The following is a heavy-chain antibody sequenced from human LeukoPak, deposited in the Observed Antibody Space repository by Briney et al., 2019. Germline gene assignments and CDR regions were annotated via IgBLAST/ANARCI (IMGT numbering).Heavy chain of an antibody. J-gene: IGHJ4*02. Sequence: PGGSLRLSCAASGFTFGRYAMSWVRQAPGKGLEWVSSIGGSGGTTYYADSVQGRFTISRDNSKNTLYLQMNSLSAEDTAVYYCAKDLSWFGGSLATFGYWGQGTLVTVSS. CDR3: AKDLSWFGGSLATFGY. D-gene: IGHD3-10*01. CDR2: IGGSGGTT. CDR1: GFTFGRYA. V-gene: IGHV3-23*01.